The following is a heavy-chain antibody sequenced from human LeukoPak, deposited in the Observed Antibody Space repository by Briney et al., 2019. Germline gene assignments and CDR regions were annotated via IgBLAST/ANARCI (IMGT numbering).Heavy chain of an antibody. Sequence: GGSLRLSCAASGFTFSSYSMNWVRQAPGKGLEWVSYISSSSTIYYADSVKGRFTISRDNAKNSLYLQMNSLRAEDTAVYYCARPWAATKADAFDIWGQGTMVTVS. CDR3: ARPWAATKADAFDI. D-gene: IGHD6-25*01. CDR2: ISSSSTI. J-gene: IGHJ3*02. V-gene: IGHV3-48*01. CDR1: GFTFSSYS.